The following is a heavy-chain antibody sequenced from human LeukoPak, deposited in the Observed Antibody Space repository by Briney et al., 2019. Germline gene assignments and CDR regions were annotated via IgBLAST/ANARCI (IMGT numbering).Heavy chain of an antibody. CDR3: ARALTMVRGVTLGAFDI. CDR2: IIPIFGTA. J-gene: IGHJ3*02. V-gene: IGHV1-69*05. D-gene: IGHD3-10*01. Sequence: GSSVKVSCKASGGTFSSYAISWVRQAPGQGLEWMGRIIPIFGTANYAQKFQGRVTITTDESTSTAYVELSSLRSEDTAVYYCARALTMVRGVTLGAFDIWGQGTMVTVSS. CDR1: GGTFSSYA.